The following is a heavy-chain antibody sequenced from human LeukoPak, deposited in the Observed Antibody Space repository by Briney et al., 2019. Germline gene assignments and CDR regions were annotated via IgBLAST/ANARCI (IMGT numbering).Heavy chain of an antibody. Sequence: GGSLRLSCAASGFTFCSYAMNWVRQAPGKGLEWVSAISRSGGFTYYADSVKGRFTISRDSSKNTLYLQMNSLRAEDTAVYYCAQDAGRGWLDPFDYWGQGTLVTVSS. CDR1: GFTFCSYA. CDR2: ISRSGGFT. V-gene: IGHV3-23*01. D-gene: IGHD6-19*01. CDR3: AQDAGRGWLDPFDY. J-gene: IGHJ4*02.